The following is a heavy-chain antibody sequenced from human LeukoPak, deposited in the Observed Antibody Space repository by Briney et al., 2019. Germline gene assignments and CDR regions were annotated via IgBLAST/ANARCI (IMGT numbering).Heavy chain of an antibody. CDR1: GVTFSYYY. D-gene: IGHD3-3*01. CDR2: ISSSGSTV. V-gene: IGHV3-11*01. J-gene: IGHJ6*03. Sequence: GGSLRLSCAASGVTFSYYYMSWIRQAPGKGLEWVSYISSSGSTVYYADSVKGRFTISRDNAKNSLYLQMNSLRAEDTAVYYCARDLQGGNYDFWSGYRYYYYYYTDVWGKGTTVTVSS. CDR3: ARDLQGGNYDFWSGYRYYYYYYTDV.